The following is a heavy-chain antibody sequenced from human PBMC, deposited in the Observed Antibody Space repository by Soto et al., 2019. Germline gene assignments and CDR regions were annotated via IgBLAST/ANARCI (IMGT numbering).Heavy chain of an antibody. CDR3: AKRGSKYFGY. Sequence: EVQLLESGGGLVQPGGSLRLSCAASGFTFSSYAMSWVRQAPGKGLEWVSTISDSGGSRYYGDSVKGRFTISRDNSKSTLYLQMNSLRAEDTAVYYCAKRGSKYFGYWGQGTLVTVSS. J-gene: IGHJ4*02. V-gene: IGHV3-23*01. CDR1: GFTFSSYA. CDR2: ISDSGGSR.